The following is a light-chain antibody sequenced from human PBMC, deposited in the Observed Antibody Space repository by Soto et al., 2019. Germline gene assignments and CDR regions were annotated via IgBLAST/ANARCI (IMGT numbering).Light chain of an antibody. Sequence: QSALTQPASVSGSPGQSITISCTRTSSDVGGYNYVSWFQQHPGKVPKLIIYEVSHRPSGVSDRFSGSKSGSTASLTISGLQTEDEADYYCTSFTNSYTWVFGGGTKLTVL. CDR1: SSDVGGYNY. CDR2: EVS. CDR3: TSFTNSYTWV. V-gene: IGLV2-14*01. J-gene: IGLJ3*02.